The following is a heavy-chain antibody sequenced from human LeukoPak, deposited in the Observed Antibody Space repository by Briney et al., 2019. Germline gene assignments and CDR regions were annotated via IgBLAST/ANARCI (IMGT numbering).Heavy chain of an antibody. V-gene: IGHV1-46*01. Sequence: GASVKVSCKASGYTFTSYYMHWVRQAPGQGLEWMGIINPSGGSTSYAQKFQGRVTMTRDMSTSTVYVELSSLRSEDTAVYYCARENSSWAYYYYYYMDVWGKGTTVTVSS. J-gene: IGHJ6*03. CDR2: INPSGGST. CDR1: GYTFTSYY. CDR3: ARENSSWAYYYYYYMDV. D-gene: IGHD6-13*01.